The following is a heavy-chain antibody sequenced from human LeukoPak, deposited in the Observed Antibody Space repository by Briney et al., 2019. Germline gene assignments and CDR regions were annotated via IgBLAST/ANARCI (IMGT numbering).Heavy chain of an antibody. D-gene: IGHD3-9*01. Sequence: GGSLRLSCAASGFTFSSYSMNWVRQAPGKGLEWVSSISSSSSYIYYADSVKGRFTISRDNAKNSLYLQMNSLRAEDTAVYYCAREKLTHVAFDIWGQGTMVTVSS. J-gene: IGHJ3*02. CDR3: AREKLTHVAFDI. CDR2: ISSSSSYI. V-gene: IGHV3-21*01. CDR1: GFTFSSYS.